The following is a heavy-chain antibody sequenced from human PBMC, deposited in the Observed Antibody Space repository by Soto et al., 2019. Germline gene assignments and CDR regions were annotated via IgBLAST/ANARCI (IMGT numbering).Heavy chain of an antibody. D-gene: IGHD6-19*01. V-gene: IGHV4-59*01. CDR3: ARGSPTRYSSGWPLFDY. CDR1: NTSMTNYY. J-gene: IGHJ4*02. Sequence: SETLSLTCTVSNTSMTNYYWNWIRQPPGKGLEWIAYIHSSGGTNYVPSLRSRATASVDTSNNQFSLRLTSMTAADTAVYYCARGSPTRYSSGWPLFDYWGQGALVTVSS. CDR2: IHSSGGT.